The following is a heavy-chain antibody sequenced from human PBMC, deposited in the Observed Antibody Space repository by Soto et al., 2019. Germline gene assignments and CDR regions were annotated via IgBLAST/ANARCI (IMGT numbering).Heavy chain of an antibody. Sequence: SETLSLTCTVCGGSVRSDYYYWSWIRQPPXKGPEWIGCIYYSGNTNYNPSLKSRVTISIDTSKNQFSLKLNSVTAADTAVYYCARESYDSTGYYSRWFDPWGQGTLVTVSS. CDR3: ARESYDSTGYYSRWFDP. D-gene: IGHD3-22*01. CDR1: GGSVRSDYYY. CDR2: IYYSGNT. J-gene: IGHJ5*02. V-gene: IGHV4-61*01.